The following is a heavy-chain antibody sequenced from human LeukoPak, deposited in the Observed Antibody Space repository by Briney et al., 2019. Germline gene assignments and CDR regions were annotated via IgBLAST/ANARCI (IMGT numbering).Heavy chain of an antibody. V-gene: IGHV1-2*02. Sequence: GASVKVSCKASGYTFTGYYMHWVRQAPGQGLEWMGWINPNSGGTNYAQKFQGRVTMTRDTSISTAYMELSRLRSDDTAVYYCASIAVAGTTSPNWFDPRGQGTLVTVSS. CDR2: INPNSGGT. J-gene: IGHJ5*02. CDR3: ASIAVAGTTSPNWFDP. D-gene: IGHD6-19*01. CDR1: GYTFTGYY.